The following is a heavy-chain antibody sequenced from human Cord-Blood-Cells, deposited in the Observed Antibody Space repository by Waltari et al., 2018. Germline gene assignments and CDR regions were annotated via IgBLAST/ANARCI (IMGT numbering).Heavy chain of an antibody. CDR2: IIPIFGTA. Sequence: ISWVRQAPGQGLEWMGGIIPIFGTANYAQKFQGRVTITADKSTSTAYMELSSLRSEDTAVYYCASGSIAARPGYYYGMDVWGQGTTVTVSS. J-gene: IGHJ6*02. D-gene: IGHD6-6*01. CDR3: ASGSIAARPGYYYGMDV. V-gene: IGHV1-69*06.